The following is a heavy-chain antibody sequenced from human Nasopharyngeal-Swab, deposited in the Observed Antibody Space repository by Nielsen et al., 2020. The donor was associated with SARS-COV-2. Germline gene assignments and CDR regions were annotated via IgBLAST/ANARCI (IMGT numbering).Heavy chain of an antibody. V-gene: IGHV4-34*01. D-gene: IGHD4-17*01. Sequence: SETLSLTCAVYSGSFSGYYWSWIRQPPGKGLEWIGEVNHSGSTNYNPSLKSRVTILVDTSTNHFSLRLISVTDADTAVYYCARRTSTVYYYYYMDVWGNGTTVTVSS. J-gene: IGHJ6*03. CDR1: SGSFSGYY. CDR3: ARRTSTVYYYYYMDV. CDR2: VNHSGST.